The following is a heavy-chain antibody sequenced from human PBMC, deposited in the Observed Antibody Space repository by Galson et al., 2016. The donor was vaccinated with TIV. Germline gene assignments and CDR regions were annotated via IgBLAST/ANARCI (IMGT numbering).Heavy chain of an antibody. CDR2: ISYDRSDK. CDR3: ARVFDSYYFDY. J-gene: IGHJ4*02. CDR1: GFTFCSYG. D-gene: IGHD3-10*02. V-gene: IGHV3-30-3*01. Sequence: SLRLSCAASGFTFCSYGMHWVRHGPGKGLEWVAFISYDRSDKQYADSVKGRFTISRDNSKNTLYLQMSSLRPEDTALYYCARVFDSYYFDYWGQGTLVTVSS.